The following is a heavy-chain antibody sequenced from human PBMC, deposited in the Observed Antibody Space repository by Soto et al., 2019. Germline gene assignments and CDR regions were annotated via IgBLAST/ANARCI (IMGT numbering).Heavy chain of an antibody. D-gene: IGHD2-15*01. CDR3: ARGVCSGGSCSHLDY. CDR1: GFTFSSYG. CDR2: IWYDGSNK. Sequence: GGSLRLSCAASGFTFSSYGMHWVRQAPGKGLEWVAVIWYDGSNKYYADSVKGRFTISRDNSKNTLYLQMNSLRAEDTAVYYCARGVCSGGSCSHLDYWGQGTLVTVSS. J-gene: IGHJ4*02. V-gene: IGHV3-33*01.